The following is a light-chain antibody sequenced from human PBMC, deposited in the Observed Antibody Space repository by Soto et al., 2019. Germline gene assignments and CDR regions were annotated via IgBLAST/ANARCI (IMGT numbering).Light chain of an antibody. CDR3: SSYSRSTTFV. J-gene: IGLJ1*01. CDR2: DVS. V-gene: IGLV2-14*03. Sequence: QSVLTQPASVSGAHGRSSTISCTGTSTDVGGYNYVSWYQQHPGKAPKLMISDVSDRPSGVSNRFSGSKSGNTASLTISGLQAEDEADYYCSSYSRSTTFVFGTGSKVTVL. CDR1: STDVGGYNY.